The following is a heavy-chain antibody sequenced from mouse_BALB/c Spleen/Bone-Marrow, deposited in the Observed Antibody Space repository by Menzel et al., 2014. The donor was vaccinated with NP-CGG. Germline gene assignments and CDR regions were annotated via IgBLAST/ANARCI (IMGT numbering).Heavy chain of an antibody. CDR1: GFNVKDSY. V-gene: IGHV14-3*02. Sequence: VHVKQSGAELVKPGASVKLSCTASGFNVKDSYMHWVKQRPEQGLEWIGRIDPANGDTKYDPKFQGKAPITADTSSNTAYLQLSSLTSEGTAVYYWARYRIFYDYDEAMDYWGQGTPVTVSS. J-gene: IGHJ4*01. CDR3: ARYRIFYDYDEAMDY. D-gene: IGHD2-4*01. CDR2: IDPANGDT.